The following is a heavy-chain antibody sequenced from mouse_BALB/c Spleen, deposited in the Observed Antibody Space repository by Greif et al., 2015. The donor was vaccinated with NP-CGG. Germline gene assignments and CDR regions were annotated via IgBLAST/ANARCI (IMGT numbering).Heavy chain of an antibody. CDR3: ARDRGIARETGAMDY. Sequence: DVHLVESGGGLVKPGGSLKLSCAASGFTFSDYYMYWVRQTPEKRLEWVATISDGGSYTYYPDSVKGRFTISRDNAKNNLYLQMSSLKSEDTAMYYCARDRGIARETGAMDYWGQGTSVTVSS. CDR2: ISDGGSYT. V-gene: IGHV5-4*02. CDR1: GFTFSDYY. J-gene: IGHJ4*01.